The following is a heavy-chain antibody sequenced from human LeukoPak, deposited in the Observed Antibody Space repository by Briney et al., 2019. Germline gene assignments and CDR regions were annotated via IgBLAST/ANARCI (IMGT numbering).Heavy chain of an antibody. D-gene: IGHD6-13*01. CDR1: GFTFSSSA. CDR3: AKEIAAAGTEPGFDY. CDR2: ISNNGGYT. Sequence: GGSLRLSCAASGFTFSSSAMSWVRQAPGKGLEWVSAISNNGGYTYYADSVQGRFTISRDNSKSTLCLQMNSLRAEDTAVYYCAKEIAAAGTEPGFDYWGQGTLVTVSS. J-gene: IGHJ4*02. V-gene: IGHV3-23*01.